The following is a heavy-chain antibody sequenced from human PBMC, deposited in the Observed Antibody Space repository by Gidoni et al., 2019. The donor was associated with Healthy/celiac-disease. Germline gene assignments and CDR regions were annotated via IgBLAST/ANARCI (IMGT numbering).Heavy chain of an antibody. D-gene: IGHD2-15*01. Sequence: QLQLQESGPGKVKPSETLSLTCPVSGGSISSSSYYWGGIRQTPGKGLEWIGSIYYSGSTYYIPSLKSRVTISEDTSKNQFSLKLSSVTAADTSVYYCARDSNEDGAVWGQGTTVTVSS. CDR2: IYYSGST. CDR1: GGSISSSSYY. V-gene: IGHV4-39*07. J-gene: IGHJ6*02. CDR3: ARDSNEDGAV.